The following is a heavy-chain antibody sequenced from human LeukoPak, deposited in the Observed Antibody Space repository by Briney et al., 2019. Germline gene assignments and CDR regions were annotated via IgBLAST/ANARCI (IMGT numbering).Heavy chain of an antibody. D-gene: IGHD3-22*01. J-gene: IGHJ4*02. CDR1: GDSISNHY. Sequence: PSETLSLTCTVSGDSISNHYWGWVRQPAGKGLEWIGRIHTSGSTNYNPSLKSRVTLSVDTSKNQFSLKLSSVTAADTAVYYCARGYYYDSSGIDYWGQGTLVTVSS. V-gene: IGHV4-4*07. CDR3: ARGYYYDSSGIDY. CDR2: IHTSGST.